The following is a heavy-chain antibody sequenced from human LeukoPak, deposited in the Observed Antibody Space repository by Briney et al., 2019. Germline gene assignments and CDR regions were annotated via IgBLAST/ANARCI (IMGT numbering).Heavy chain of an antibody. V-gene: IGHV3-74*01. D-gene: IGHD1-26*01. CDR2: INSDGSST. J-gene: IGHJ4*02. CDR1: GFTFSSYW. CDR3: ARVGVPGGSYYFDY. Sequence: GGSLRLSCAAPGFTFSSYWMTWVRQAPGKGLGWVSRINSDGSSTSYADSVKGRFTISRDNAKNTLYLQMNSLRAEDTAVYYCARVGVPGGSYYFDYWGQGTLVTVSS.